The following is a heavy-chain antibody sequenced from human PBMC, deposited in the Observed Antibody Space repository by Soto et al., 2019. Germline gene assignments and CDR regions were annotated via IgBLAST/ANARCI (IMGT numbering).Heavy chain of an antibody. Sequence: PSETLSLTCAVSGGSISSSNWWSWVRQPPGKGLEWIGEIYHSGSTNYNPSLKSRVTISVDKSKNQFSLKLSSVTAADTAVYYCARDGPMGIVATKDYYGMDVWGQGTTVTVSS. CDR3: ARDGPMGIVATKDYYGMDV. CDR2: IYHSGST. V-gene: IGHV4-4*02. D-gene: IGHD5-12*01. CDR1: GGSISSSNW. J-gene: IGHJ6*02.